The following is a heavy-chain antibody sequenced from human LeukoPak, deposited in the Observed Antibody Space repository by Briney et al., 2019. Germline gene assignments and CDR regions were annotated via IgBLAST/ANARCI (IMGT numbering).Heavy chain of an antibody. V-gene: IGHV1-69*05. CDR1: GGTFSSYA. CDR3: ASERVVVVPAATGWFDP. D-gene: IGHD2-2*01. J-gene: IGHJ5*02. CDR2: IIPIFGTA. Sequence: SVKVSCKASGGTFSSYAISWVRQAPGQGLEWMGGIIPIFGTANYAQKFQGRVTITTDESTSTAYMELSSLRSEDTAVYYCASERVVVVPAATGWFDPWGQGTLVTVSS.